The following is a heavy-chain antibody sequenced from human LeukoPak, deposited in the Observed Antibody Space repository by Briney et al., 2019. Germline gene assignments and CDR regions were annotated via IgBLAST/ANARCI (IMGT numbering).Heavy chain of an antibody. Sequence: GGSLRLSCAASGFTFSSYAMSWVRQAPGKGLEWVSAISGSGGSTYYADSVKGRFTISRDNSKNTLYLQMNSLRAEDTAVYYCAKDLRRTTVTSIAGMDVWGQGTTVTVSS. CDR3: AKDLRRTTVTSIAGMDV. J-gene: IGHJ6*02. V-gene: IGHV3-23*01. CDR2: ISGSGGST. D-gene: IGHD4-17*01. CDR1: GFTFSSYA.